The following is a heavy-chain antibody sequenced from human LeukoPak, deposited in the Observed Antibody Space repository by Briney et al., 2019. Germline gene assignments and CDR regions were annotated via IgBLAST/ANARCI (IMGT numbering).Heavy chain of an antibody. Sequence: PGGSLRLSCSASGFTFSSYAMDWVRQAPGKGLEYVSGISSNGGSTYYADSVKGRFTISRDNAKNTLYLQMNSLRAEDTAVYYCAREIVGGCDCCGQGTLVTVSS. V-gene: IGHV3-64*04. CDR1: GFTFSSYA. CDR2: ISSNGGST. D-gene: IGHD2/OR15-2a*01. J-gene: IGHJ4*02. CDR3: AREIVGGCDC.